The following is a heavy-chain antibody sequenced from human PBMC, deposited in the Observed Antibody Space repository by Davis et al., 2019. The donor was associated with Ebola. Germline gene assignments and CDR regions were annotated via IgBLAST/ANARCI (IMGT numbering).Heavy chain of an antibody. CDR2: ISHSGHT. CDR3: ARESVLSGYYYYYVMDV. V-gene: IGHV4-39*02. J-gene: IGHJ6*04. D-gene: IGHD1-26*01. CDR1: GGSISSSSYY. Sequence: MPSETLSLTCTVSGGSISSSSYYWGWIRQPPGKGLEWIGDISHSGHTYYNPSLRSRLTISVDTSKNHFSLKLSSVTAADTAVYYCARESVLSGYYYYYVMDVWGKGTAVTVSS.